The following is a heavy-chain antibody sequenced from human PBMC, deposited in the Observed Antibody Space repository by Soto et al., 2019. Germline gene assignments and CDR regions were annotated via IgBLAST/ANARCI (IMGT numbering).Heavy chain of an antibody. V-gene: IGHV4-59*01. CDR1: GGSISSYY. J-gene: IGHJ6*03. Sequence: SETLSLTCTVSGGSISSYYWSWIRQPPGKGLEWIGYIYYSGSTNYNPSLKSRVTISVDTSKNQFSLKLSSVTAADTAVYYCARGGDYDILTYYYYYMDVCGKGTTVTVSS. CDR3: ARGGDYDILTYYYYYMDV. D-gene: IGHD4-17*01. CDR2: IYYSGST.